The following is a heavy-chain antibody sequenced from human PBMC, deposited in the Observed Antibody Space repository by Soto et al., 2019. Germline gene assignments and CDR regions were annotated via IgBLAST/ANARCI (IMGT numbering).Heavy chain of an antibody. J-gene: IGHJ3*02. CDR1: GYTFSSNW. D-gene: IGHD3-16*02. CDR2: IYPGDSET. Sequence: GESLKISCQTSGYTFSSNWIGWVRQMPGKGLEWMGIIYPGDSETRYSPSFQGHVTISADKSISTAYLQWSSLKASDTAMYYCARHFLERLRLGGLSRQDDAFDIWGQGTMVTVSS. CDR3: ARHFLERLRLGGLSRQDDAFDI. V-gene: IGHV5-51*01.